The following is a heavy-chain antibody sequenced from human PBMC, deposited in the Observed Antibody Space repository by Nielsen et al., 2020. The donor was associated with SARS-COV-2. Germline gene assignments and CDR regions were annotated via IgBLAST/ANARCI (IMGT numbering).Heavy chain of an antibody. D-gene: IGHD1-7*01. CDR2: IYSGGST. J-gene: IGHJ4*02. Sequence: GGSLRLSCAASGFTVSSNYMSWVRQAPGKGLEWVSVIYSGGSTYYADSVKGRFTISRDNSKNTLYLQVNSLRADDTALYYCAKSIMELWDFDYWGQGTLVTVSS. CDR1: GFTVSSNY. CDR3: AKSIMELWDFDY. V-gene: IGHV3-53*01.